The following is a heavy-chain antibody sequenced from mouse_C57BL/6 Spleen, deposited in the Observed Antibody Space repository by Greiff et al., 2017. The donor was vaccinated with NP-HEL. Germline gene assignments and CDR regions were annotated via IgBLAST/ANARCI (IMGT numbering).Heavy chain of an antibody. CDR3: ARFFYYAMDY. CDR2: IRNKANGYTT. CDR1: GFTFTDYY. J-gene: IGHJ4*01. Sequence: EVMLVESGGGLVQPGGSLSLSCAASGFTFTDYYMSWVRQPPGTALEWLGFIRNKANGYTTEYSASVKGRFTISRDNSQSILYLQMNALRAEDSATYYCARFFYYAMDYWGQGTSVTVSS. V-gene: IGHV7-3*01.